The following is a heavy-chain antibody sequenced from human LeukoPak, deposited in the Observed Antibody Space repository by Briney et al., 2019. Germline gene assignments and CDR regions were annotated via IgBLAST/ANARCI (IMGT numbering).Heavy chain of an antibody. V-gene: IGHV5-51*01. D-gene: IGHD6-19*01. CDR1: AYSSTDYK. J-gene: IGHJ4*02. CDR2: VHPTDSDT. Sequence: EALKISCEGSAYSSTDYKVGWVCQLPAKGLEWVGVVHPTDSDTSYSPSFQGQVTISADKSISTDYLQWSSLKASDTAVYFCAGPLLSSDWYYFDYWGQGTLVTVSS. CDR3: AGPLLSSDWYYFDY.